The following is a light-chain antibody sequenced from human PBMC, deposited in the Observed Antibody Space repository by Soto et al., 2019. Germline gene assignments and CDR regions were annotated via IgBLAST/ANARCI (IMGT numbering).Light chain of an antibody. CDR1: SSDVGGYNY. CDR3: CPYAGIYSSV. CDR2: DVS. V-gene: IGLV2-11*01. J-gene: IGLJ2*01. Sequence: QSVLTQPRSVSGSPGQSVTISCTGTSSDVGGYNYVSWYQQHPGKAPKLMIYDVSKRPSGVPDRFSGSKSGNTASLTISGLHAEDEAYFYCCPYAGIYSSVFGGGTKLTVL.